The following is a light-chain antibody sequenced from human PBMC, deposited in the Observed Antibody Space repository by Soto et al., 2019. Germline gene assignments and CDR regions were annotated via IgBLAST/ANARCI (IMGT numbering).Light chain of an antibody. CDR2: EVS. V-gene: IGLV2-14*01. J-gene: IGLJ2*01. CDR1: SSDVGGYNY. Sequence: QSALTQPASESGSPGQSITISCTGTSSDVGGYNYVSWYQRHPGKAPKLMIYEVSNRPSGVSNRFSGSKSGNTASLTISGLQAEDEADYYCSSYTSSSTLLVFGGGTQLTVL. CDR3: SSYTSSSTLLV.